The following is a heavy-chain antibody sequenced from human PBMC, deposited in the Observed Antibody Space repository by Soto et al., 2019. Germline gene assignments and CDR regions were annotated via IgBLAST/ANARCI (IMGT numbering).Heavy chain of an antibody. J-gene: IGHJ6*02. CDR3: ARESRYYDTSVHYAVDV. V-gene: IGHV4-59*01. Sequence: XGTLSLTCTVSGGSISSFYWNWIRQPPGKGLEWIGYIYYGGSTSYNPSLKSRVTISVDTSKNQFSLKLSSVTAADTAVYYCARESRYYDTSVHYAVDVWGQGTTVTVSS. CDR2: IYYGGST. CDR1: GGSISSFY. D-gene: IGHD3-22*01.